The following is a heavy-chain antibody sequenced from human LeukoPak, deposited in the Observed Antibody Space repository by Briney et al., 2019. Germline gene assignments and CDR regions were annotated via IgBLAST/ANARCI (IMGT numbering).Heavy chain of an antibody. D-gene: IGHD6-19*01. CDR3: AKDRGSGWDY. CDR1: GFTFSSYA. Sequence: PGGSLRLSCAASGFTFSSYAMHWVRQAPGKGLEWVAVISYDGSNKYYADSVKGRFTISRDNSKNTLYLQMNSLRAEDTAVYYCAKDRGSGWDYWGQGTLVTVSS. CDR2: ISYDGSNK. J-gene: IGHJ4*02. V-gene: IGHV3-30-3*01.